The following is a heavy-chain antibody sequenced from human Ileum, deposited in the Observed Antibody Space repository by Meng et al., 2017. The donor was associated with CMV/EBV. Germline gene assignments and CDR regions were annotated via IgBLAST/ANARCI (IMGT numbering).Heavy chain of an antibody. D-gene: IGHD3-16*02. CDR1: SGSVNSGLYY. V-gene: IGHV4-61*01. J-gene: IGHJ6*02. Sequence: SETLSLTCTVSSGSVNSGLYYWSWVRQPPGKGLEWIGYIYNDGSTNYSPSLKSRVTISIQTSSNQFSLMLSSVTASDTAVYYCVRLSTPSYYYGMDVWGHGTTVTVSS. CDR2: IYNDGST. CDR3: VRLSTPSYYYGMDV.